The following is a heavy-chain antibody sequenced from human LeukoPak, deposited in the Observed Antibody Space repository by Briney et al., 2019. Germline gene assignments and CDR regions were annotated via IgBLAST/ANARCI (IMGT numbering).Heavy chain of an antibody. D-gene: IGHD4-17*01. CDR1: GGPISSGDYY. Sequence: PSQTLSLTCAVSGGPISSGDYYWSWIRQHPGKGLEWIGYIYYSGGTYYNPSLQSRVTISINTSENQFSLQLSSVTAADTAVYYCARAGYGDYGDFDYWGQGTLVTVSS. V-gene: IGHV4-31*11. CDR3: ARAGYGDYGDFDY. CDR2: IYYSGGT. J-gene: IGHJ4*02.